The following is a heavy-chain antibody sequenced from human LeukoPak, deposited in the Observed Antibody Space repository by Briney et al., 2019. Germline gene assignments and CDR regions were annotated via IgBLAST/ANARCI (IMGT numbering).Heavy chain of an antibody. Sequence: GGSLRLSCAASGFTFCSYDMHWVRQATGKGLEWVSTIDTAGNAWYPDSVKGRFTISRENAKNSLNLQMNSLRVGDTAVYYCARAKMPGIQTAGRVNYFDSWGQGTLVTVSA. D-gene: IGHD6-13*01. CDR3: ARAKMPGIQTAGRVNYFDS. CDR2: IDTAGNA. J-gene: IGHJ4*02. CDR1: GFTFCSYD. V-gene: IGHV3-13*01.